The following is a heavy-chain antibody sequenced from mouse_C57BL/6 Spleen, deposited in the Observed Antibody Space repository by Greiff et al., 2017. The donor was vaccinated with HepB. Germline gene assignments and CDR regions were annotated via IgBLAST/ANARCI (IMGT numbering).Heavy chain of an antibody. Sequence: QVQLQQPGAELVKPGASVKLSCKASGYTFTSYWMQWVKQRPGQGLEWIGEIDPSDSYTNYNQKFKGKATLTVDTSSSTAYMQLSSLTSEDSAVYYCARRGIHYYGTDFDYWGQGTTLTVSS. V-gene: IGHV1-50*01. D-gene: IGHD1-2*01. CDR2: IDPSDSYT. J-gene: IGHJ2*01. CDR1: GYTFTSYW. CDR3: ARRGIHYYGTDFDY.